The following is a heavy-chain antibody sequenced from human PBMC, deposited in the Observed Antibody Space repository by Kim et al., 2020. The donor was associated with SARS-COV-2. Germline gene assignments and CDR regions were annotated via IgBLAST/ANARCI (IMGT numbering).Heavy chain of an antibody. CDR2: IIPIFGTA. D-gene: IGHD2-2*01. J-gene: IGHJ2*01. CDR1: GGTFSSYA. Sequence: SVKVSCKASGGTFSSYAISWVRQAPGQGLEWMGGIIPIFGTANYAQKFQGRVTITADESTSTAYMELSSLRSEDTAVYYCSRGKDPNYHYCSSTSCWRYFDLWGRGTLVTVSS. CDR3: SRGKDPNYHYCSSTSCWRYFDL. V-gene: IGHV1-69*13.